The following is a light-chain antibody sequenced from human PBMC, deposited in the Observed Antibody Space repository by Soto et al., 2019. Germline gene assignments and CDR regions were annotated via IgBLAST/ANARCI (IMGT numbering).Light chain of an antibody. V-gene: IGLV2-14*01. CDR1: SSDVGGYNY. CDR2: DVT. CDR3: CSFTTSSTYV. Sequence: QSALTQPASVSGSPGQSITISCTGTSSDVGGYNYVSWYQQYPGKAPKVMIYDVTNRPSGVSSRFSGSRSGNTASLTISGLQAEDEADYYCCSFTTSSTYVFGTGTKVTVL. J-gene: IGLJ1*01.